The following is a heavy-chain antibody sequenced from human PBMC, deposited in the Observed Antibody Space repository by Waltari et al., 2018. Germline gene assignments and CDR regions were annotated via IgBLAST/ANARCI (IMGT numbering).Heavy chain of an antibody. J-gene: IGHJ6*02. CDR1: GGSFSGYY. CDR2: NHHIGST. D-gene: IGHD5-18*01. CDR3: ARGGLQLWFVYGMDV. V-gene: IGHV4-34*01. Sequence: QVQLQQWGAGLLKPSETLSLTCDVYGGSFSGYYWSWIRQPPGKGLEWIGENHHIGSTNYNPSLKSRVTISVDTSKNQFSLKLSSVTAADTAVYYCARGGLQLWFVYGMDVWGQGTTVTVSS.